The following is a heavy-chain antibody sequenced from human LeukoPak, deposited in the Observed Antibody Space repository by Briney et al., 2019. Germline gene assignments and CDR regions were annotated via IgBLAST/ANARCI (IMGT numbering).Heavy chain of an antibody. CDR3: ARGVDVEMATIRYYYYYMDV. CDR2: IYSGGST. J-gene: IGHJ6*03. D-gene: IGHD5-24*01. V-gene: IGHV3-53*01. Sequence: GGSLRLSCAASGFTVSSNYMSWVRQAPGKGLEWVPVIYSGGSTYYADSVKGRFTISRDNSKNTLYLQMNSLRAEDTAVYYCARGVDVEMATIRYYYYYMDVWGKGTTVTVSS. CDR1: GFTVSSNY.